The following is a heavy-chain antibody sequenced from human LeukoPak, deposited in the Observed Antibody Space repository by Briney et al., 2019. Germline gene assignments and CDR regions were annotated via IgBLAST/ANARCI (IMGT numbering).Heavy chain of an antibody. D-gene: IGHD3-3*01. V-gene: IGHV4-34*01. CDR1: GGSFSGYY. CDR2: INHSGST. CDR3: ARAYYDFWSGYLDY. Sequence: PSETLSFTCAVYGGSFSGYYWSWIRQPPGKGLEWIGEINHSGSTNYNPSLKSRVTISVDTSKNQFSLKLSSVSAADTAVYYCARAYYDFWSGYLDYWGQGTLVTVSS. J-gene: IGHJ4*02.